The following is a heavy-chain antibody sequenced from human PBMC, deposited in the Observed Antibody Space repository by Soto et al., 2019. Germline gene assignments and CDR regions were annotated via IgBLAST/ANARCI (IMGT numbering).Heavy chain of an antibody. D-gene: IGHD3-10*01. CDR1: GFTFSSYA. CDR2: ISGSGGST. CDR3: AKVKAPGLLVLDFDY. V-gene: IGHV3-23*01. Sequence: EVQLLESGGGLVQPGGSLRLSCAASGFTFSSYAMSWVRQAPGKGLEWVSAISGSGGSTYYADSVKGRFTISRDNSKNTQDLQMNSLRAEDTAVYYCAKVKAPGLLVLDFDYWGQGTLVTVSS. J-gene: IGHJ4*02.